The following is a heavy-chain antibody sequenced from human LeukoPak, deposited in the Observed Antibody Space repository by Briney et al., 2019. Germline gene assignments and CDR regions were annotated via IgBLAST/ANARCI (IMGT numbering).Heavy chain of an antibody. V-gene: IGHV3-48*03. Sequence: GGSLRLSCAASGFTFSSYEMNWVRQAPGKGLEWVSYISGSGSTIYYADSVKGRFTISRDNAKNSLYLQMNSLRAEDTAVYYCARGRRGTVRGVIEEYFQHWGQGTLVTVSS. CDR2: ISGSGSTI. D-gene: IGHD3-10*01. J-gene: IGHJ1*01. CDR1: GFTFSSYE. CDR3: ARGRRGTVRGVIEEYFQH.